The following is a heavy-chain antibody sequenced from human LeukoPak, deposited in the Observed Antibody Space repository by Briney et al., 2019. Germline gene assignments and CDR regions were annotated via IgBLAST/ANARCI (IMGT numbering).Heavy chain of an antibody. CDR3: ARDVGYCSGGSCYRWFAS. Sequence: QPGGSLRPSCAASGFTFSSYSISWVRQAPGKGLEWVSYISTSSAVMYYADSVKGRFTISRDDARNSVSLQMNSLRADDTAVYYCARDVGYCSGGSCYRWFASWGQGTLVIVSS. V-gene: IGHV3-48*01. CDR1: GFTFSSYS. CDR2: ISTSSAVM. D-gene: IGHD2-15*01. J-gene: IGHJ5*01.